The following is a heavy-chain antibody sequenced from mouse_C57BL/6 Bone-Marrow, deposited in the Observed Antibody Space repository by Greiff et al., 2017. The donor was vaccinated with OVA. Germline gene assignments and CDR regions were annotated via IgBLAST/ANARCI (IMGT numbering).Heavy chain of an antibody. V-gene: IGHV14-4*01. Sequence: VQLQQSGAELVRPGASVKLSCTASGFNIKDDYMHWVKQRPEQGLEWIGWIDPENGDTEYASKFQGKATITADTSSNTAYLQLSSLTSEDTAVYDCLYYGSTGDYAMDYWGQGTSVTVSS. CDR3: LYYGSTGDYAMDY. J-gene: IGHJ4*01. CDR2: IDPENGDT. CDR1: GFNIKDDY. D-gene: IGHD1-1*01.